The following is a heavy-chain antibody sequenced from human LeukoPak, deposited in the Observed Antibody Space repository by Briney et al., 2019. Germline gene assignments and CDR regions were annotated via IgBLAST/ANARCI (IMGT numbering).Heavy chain of an antibody. CDR1: GGSISSYY. Sequence: PSETLSLTCTVSGGSISSYYWSWIRQPPGKGLEWIGYIYYSGSTNYKPSVKSRVTISVDTSKNQFSLKLSSVTAADTAVYYCARDGKWELLGAFDIWGQGTMVTVSS. D-gene: IGHD1-26*01. V-gene: IGHV4-59*12. CDR2: IYYSGST. J-gene: IGHJ3*02. CDR3: ARDGKWELLGAFDI.